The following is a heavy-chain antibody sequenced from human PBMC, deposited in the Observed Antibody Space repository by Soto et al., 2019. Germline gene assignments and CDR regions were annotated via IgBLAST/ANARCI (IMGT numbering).Heavy chain of an antibody. CDR2: IYSSGST. V-gene: IGHV4-59*08. D-gene: IGHD2-21*02. Sequence: SETLSLTCTVSGDSISSSYWSWIRQPPGKGLEWIGYIYSSGSTNYNPSLKSRVTISVDTSMNQFSLKLRSVTAADTAVYYCARPNYTARTWYFELWGPGTLVTVSS. CDR3: ARPNYTARTWYFEL. CDR1: GDSISSSY. J-gene: IGHJ2*01.